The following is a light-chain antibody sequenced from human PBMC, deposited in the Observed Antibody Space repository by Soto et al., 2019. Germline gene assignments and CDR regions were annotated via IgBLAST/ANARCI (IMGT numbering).Light chain of an antibody. CDR3: QQYNSYRT. CDR2: KAS. Sequence: IQMTQSPSTLSASVGDRVTITCRASQSISSWLAWYQQKPGKAPKLLIYKASSLESGVPSRFSGSGSGTEFTLTISSLQPDDFATYYCQQYNSYRTFGQGTKVEI. V-gene: IGKV1-5*03. CDR1: QSISSW. J-gene: IGKJ1*01.